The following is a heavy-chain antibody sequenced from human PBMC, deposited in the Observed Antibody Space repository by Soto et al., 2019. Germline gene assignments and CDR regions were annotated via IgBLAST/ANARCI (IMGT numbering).Heavy chain of an antibody. CDR1: GVFFSSYW. CDR3: ARGLVAMVYYYYYYMDV. J-gene: IGHJ6*03. D-gene: IGHD5-18*01. V-gene: IGHV3-7*01. CDR2: IKQDGSEK. Sequence: AVTLRLSCAASGVFFSSYWMSWVSQAPEKWLEWVANIKQDGSEKYYVDSVKGRFTISRDNAKNSLYLQMNSLRAEDTAVYYCARGLVAMVYYYYYYMDVWGKGTTVTVSS.